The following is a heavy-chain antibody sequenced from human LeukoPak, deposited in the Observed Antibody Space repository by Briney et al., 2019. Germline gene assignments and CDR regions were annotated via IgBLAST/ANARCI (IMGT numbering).Heavy chain of an antibody. Sequence: ASVKVSCKSSGYTFTDYHVHWVRQAPGQGLEWMGWINPSTGATKSAQNFQGRITMTRDTSINTVYMGLSRLTSDDTAIYYCARRPPYYGSGTSNWFDPWGQGTLVIVSS. CDR2: INPSTGAT. CDR3: ARRPPYYGSGTSNWFDP. V-gene: IGHV1-2*02. D-gene: IGHD3-10*01. J-gene: IGHJ5*02. CDR1: GYTFTDYH.